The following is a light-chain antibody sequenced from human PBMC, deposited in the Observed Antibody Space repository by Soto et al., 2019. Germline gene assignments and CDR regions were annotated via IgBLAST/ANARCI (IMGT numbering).Light chain of an antibody. Sequence: QSALTQPASVSGSPGQSITISCTGTSSDVGYNVVSWYQHHPGKAPKLMIYEGSKRPSGVSNRFSGSKSGNTASLTISGLQAEDEADYYCCSYAGGNTFHVVFGGGTKLTVL. CDR2: EGS. CDR3: CSYAGGNTFHVV. V-gene: IGLV2-23*03. J-gene: IGLJ2*01. CDR1: SSDVGYNV.